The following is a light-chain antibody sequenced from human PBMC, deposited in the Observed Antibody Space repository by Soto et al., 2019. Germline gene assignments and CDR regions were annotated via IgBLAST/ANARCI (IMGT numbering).Light chain of an antibody. CDR1: NTDVGGYNY. CDR3: CSLTTSHTYV. Sequence: QSVLTQPASVSGSPGQSITVSCTGTNTDVGGYNYVSWYQHRPGKAPRLMIYEVRNRLSGVSNRFSGSKSGNTASLTISGLQSEDEADYYCCSLTTSHTYVFGSGTKLTVL. V-gene: IGLV2-14*01. CDR2: EVR. J-gene: IGLJ1*01.